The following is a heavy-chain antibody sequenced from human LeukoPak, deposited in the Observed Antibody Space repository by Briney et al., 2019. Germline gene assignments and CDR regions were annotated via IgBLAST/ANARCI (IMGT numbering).Heavy chain of an antibody. CDR2: IIPIFGTA. Sequence: ASVKVSCKASGGTFSSYAISWVRQAPGQGLEWMGRIIPIFGTANYAQKFQGRVTITTDESTSTAYMELSSLRSEDTAVYYCARVAHEYYYDSSGYYAWGQGTLVTVSS. CDR3: ARVAHEYYYDSSGYYA. D-gene: IGHD3-22*01. V-gene: IGHV1-69*05. J-gene: IGHJ4*02. CDR1: GGTFSSYA.